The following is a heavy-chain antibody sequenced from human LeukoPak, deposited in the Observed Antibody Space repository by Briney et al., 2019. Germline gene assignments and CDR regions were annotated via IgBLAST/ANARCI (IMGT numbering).Heavy chain of an antibody. V-gene: IGHV3-53*01. J-gene: IGHJ3*02. Sequence: PGGSLRLSCAASGFTVSISYMSWVRQAPGKGLEWVSVLHSGGSTYYADSVKGRFTISRDNSKSTLYLQLNSLRAEDTAVYYCARSHRGSNSLSFDIWGQGTKVTVS. CDR2: LHSGGST. D-gene: IGHD1-26*01. CDR1: GFTVSISY. CDR3: ARSHRGSNSLSFDI.